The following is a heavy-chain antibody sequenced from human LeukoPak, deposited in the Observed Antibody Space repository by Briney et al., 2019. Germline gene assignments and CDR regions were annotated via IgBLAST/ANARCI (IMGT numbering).Heavy chain of an antibody. CDR1: GFTFSSYA. Sequence: GRSLRLSCAASGFTFSSYAMHWVRQAPGEGLEWVAVISYDGSNKYYADSVKGRFTISRDNSKNTLYLQMNSLRAEDTAVYYCARALVGSTTIVDYWGQGTLVTVSS. V-gene: IGHV3-30-3*01. D-gene: IGHD1-26*01. CDR2: ISYDGSNK. CDR3: ARALVGSTTIVDY. J-gene: IGHJ4*02.